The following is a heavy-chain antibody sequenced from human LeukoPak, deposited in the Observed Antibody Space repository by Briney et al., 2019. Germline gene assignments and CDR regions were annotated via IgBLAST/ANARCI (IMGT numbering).Heavy chain of an antibody. CDR2: IIPILGIA. D-gene: IGHD1-26*01. J-gene: IGHJ4*02. CDR3: AGQGGGGSYYFDY. V-gene: IGHV1-69*02. CDR1: GYTFTDDY. Sequence: SVKVSCKASGYTFTDDYMQWVRQAPGLGLEWMGRIIPILGIANYAQKFQGRVTITADKSTSTAYMELSSLRSEDTAVYYCAGQGGGGSYYFDYWGQGTLVTVSS.